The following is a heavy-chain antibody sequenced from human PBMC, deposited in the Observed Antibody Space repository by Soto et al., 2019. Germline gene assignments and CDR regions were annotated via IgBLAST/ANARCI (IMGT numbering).Heavy chain of an antibody. CDR2: ISAYNGNT. D-gene: IGHD2-2*01. Sequence: ASVKVSCKASGYTFTSYGISWVRQAPGQGLEWMGWISAYNGNTNYAQKLQGRVTMTTDTSTSTAYMELRSLRSEDTAVYYCARGEYCSSTSCYAFDIWGQGTMVTVSS. V-gene: IGHV1-18*01. CDR3: ARGEYCSSTSCYAFDI. CDR1: GYTFTSYG. J-gene: IGHJ3*02.